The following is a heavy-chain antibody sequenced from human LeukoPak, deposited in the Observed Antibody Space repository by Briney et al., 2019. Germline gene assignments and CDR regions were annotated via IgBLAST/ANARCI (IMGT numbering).Heavy chain of an antibody. V-gene: IGHV3-7*01. CDR3: ARALPLWFGFSGAFDI. CDR2: IKQDGSEK. D-gene: IGHD3-10*01. Sequence: GGSLRLSCAASGFTFSSYWMSWVRQAPGKGLEWVANIKQDGSEKYYVDSVKGRFTISRDNAKNSLYLQMNSLRAEDTAVYYCARALPLWFGFSGAFDIWGQGTMVTVSS. CDR1: GFTFSSYW. J-gene: IGHJ3*02.